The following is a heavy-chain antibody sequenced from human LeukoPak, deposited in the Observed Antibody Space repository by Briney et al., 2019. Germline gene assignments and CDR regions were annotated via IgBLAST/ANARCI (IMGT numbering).Heavy chain of an antibody. CDR2: IKLDGSEK. CDR3: ARDQYDTWSRRGNFDS. D-gene: IGHD3/OR15-3a*01. Sequence: GGSLRLSCVASGFSFGKYWMSWVRQAPGKGLEWVANIKLDGSEKNYVDSVKGRFTISRDNTKNSLYPQMNSLRAEDTAVFYCARDQYDTWSRRGNFDSWGQGTLVIVSS. V-gene: IGHV3-7*03. CDR1: GFSFGKYW. J-gene: IGHJ4*02.